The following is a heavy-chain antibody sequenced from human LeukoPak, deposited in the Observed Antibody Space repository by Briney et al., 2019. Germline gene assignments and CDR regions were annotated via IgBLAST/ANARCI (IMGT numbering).Heavy chain of an antibody. Sequence: PSETLSLTCTVSTGSISSYYWSWIRQPPGKGLEWIGYIYDSGSTNYNSSLRSRVTFSVGTSKNQFSLKLSSVTAADTAVYYCAIGTMVRGVDGSLDYWGQGTLVTVSS. J-gene: IGHJ4*02. V-gene: IGHV4-59*08. D-gene: IGHD3-10*01. CDR2: IYDSGST. CDR3: AIGTMVRGVDGSLDY. CDR1: TGSISSYY.